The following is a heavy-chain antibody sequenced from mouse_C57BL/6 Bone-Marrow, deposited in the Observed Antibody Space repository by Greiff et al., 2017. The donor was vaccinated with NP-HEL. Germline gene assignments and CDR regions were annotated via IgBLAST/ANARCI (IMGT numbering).Heavy chain of an antibody. Sequence: VQLKQSGAELVRPGASVKLSCTASGFNIKDDYMHWVKQRPEQGLEWIGWIDPENGDTEYASKFQGKATITADTSSNTAYLQLSSLTSEDTAVYYCTTYYYKFAYWGQGTLVTVSA. CDR1: GFNIKDDY. CDR2: IDPENGDT. CDR3: TTYYYKFAY. J-gene: IGHJ3*01. V-gene: IGHV14-4*01. D-gene: IGHD1-1*01.